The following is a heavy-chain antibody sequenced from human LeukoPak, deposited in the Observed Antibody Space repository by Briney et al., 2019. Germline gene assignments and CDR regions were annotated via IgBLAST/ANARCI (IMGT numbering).Heavy chain of an antibody. CDR2: ICTSGTI. CDR1: GDSISSCY. D-gene: IGHD6-6*01. V-gene: IGHV4-4*07. Sequence: SETLSLTCTVSGDSISSCYWSWIRQPAEKGLEWIGRICTSGTINYNPSLKNRVTMSVDTSKNQFSLKLTSVTAADTAVYYCARDRDYSNSLDYWGREPWSPSPQ. CDR3: ARDRDYSNSLDY. J-gene: IGHJ4*02.